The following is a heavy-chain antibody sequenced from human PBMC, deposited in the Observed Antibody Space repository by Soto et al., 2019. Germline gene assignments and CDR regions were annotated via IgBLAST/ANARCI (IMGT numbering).Heavy chain of an antibody. D-gene: IGHD2-8*01. J-gene: IGHJ4*02. CDR1: GFTFSSYG. CDR3: ARDPSNYYFDY. Sequence: QVQLVESGGGVVQPGRSLRLSCAASGFTFSSYGMHWVRQAPGKRLEWVAVIWYDGSNKYYADSVKGRFTISRDNSKNTLYLQMNSLRAEDTAVYYCARDPSNYYFDYWGQGTLVTVSS. V-gene: IGHV3-33*01. CDR2: IWYDGSNK.